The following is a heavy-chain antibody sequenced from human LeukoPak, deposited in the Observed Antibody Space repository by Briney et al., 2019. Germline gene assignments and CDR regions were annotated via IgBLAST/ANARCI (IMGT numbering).Heavy chain of an antibody. CDR3: ARGDMVRGVICWFDP. Sequence: SETLSLTCTVSGGSISSGGYYWSWIRQHPGKGLEWIGYIYYSGSAYYNPSLKSRVTISVDTSKNQFSLKLSSVTAADTAVYYCARGDMVRGVICWFDPWGQGTLVTVSP. CDR1: GGSISSGGYY. V-gene: IGHV4-31*03. CDR2: IYYSGSA. J-gene: IGHJ5*02. D-gene: IGHD3-10*01.